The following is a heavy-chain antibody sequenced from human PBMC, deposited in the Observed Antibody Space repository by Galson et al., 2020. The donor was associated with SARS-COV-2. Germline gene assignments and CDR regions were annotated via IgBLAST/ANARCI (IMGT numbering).Heavy chain of an antibody. CDR2: ISSNGGST. D-gene: IGHD4-17*01. Sequence: GGPLRLSCSAAGFTFSSYAMHWVRQAPGKGLEYVSAISSNGGSTYYADSVKGRFTISRDNSKNTLYLQMSSLRAEDTPVYYCVTPRSHDYGDYVFDYWGQGTLVTVSS. CDR3: VTPRSHDYGDYVFDY. CDR1: GFTFSSYA. V-gene: IGHV3-64D*06. J-gene: IGHJ4*02.